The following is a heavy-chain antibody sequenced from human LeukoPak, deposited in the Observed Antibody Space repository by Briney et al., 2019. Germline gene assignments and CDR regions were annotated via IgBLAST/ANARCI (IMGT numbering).Heavy chain of an antibody. CDR2: ISYDRSNK. CDR1: GFTFSSYA. J-gene: IGHJ6*03. V-gene: IGHV3-30*04. CDR3: ARVSGSYSLYYYMDV. Sequence: GGSLRLSRAASGFTFSSYAMHWVRQAPGKGLEWVAVISYDRSNKYYADSVKGRFTISRDNSKNTLYLQMNRLRAEDTAVYYCARVSGSYSLYYYMDVWGKGTTVTVSS. D-gene: IGHD1-26*01.